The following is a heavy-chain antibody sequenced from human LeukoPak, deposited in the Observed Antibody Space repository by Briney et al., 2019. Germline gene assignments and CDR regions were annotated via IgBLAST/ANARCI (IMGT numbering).Heavy chain of an antibody. D-gene: IGHD6-6*01. CDR3: TRSHIATRPNTDPPRYYFDY. V-gene: IGHV3-49*03. CDR1: GFTFGDYG. J-gene: IGHJ4*02. CDR2: IRSRGYAGTT. Sequence: GRSLRLSCTASGFTFGDYGMSWFRQAPGKGLEWVGFIRSRGYAGTTEYAASVRGRFTISRDDAKSIAYLQMNSLKTEDTAVYYCTRSHIATRPNTDPPRYYFDYWGQGTLVTVSS.